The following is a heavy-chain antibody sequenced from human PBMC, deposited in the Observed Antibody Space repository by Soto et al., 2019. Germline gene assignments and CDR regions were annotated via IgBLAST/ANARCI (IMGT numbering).Heavy chain of an antibody. CDR3: ARSHIVPRLFMYPYDS. Sequence: SETLSLTCAVSGDSISSGGFSWSWIRQPPGKGLEWIGYIYHSGTSFYNPSLKSRVTISVDGSKNQFSLKVNSVTAADTAVYYCARSHIVPRLFMYPYDSWGQGTLVTVS. D-gene: IGHD6-6*01. J-gene: IGHJ4*02. V-gene: IGHV4-30-2*01. CDR1: GDSISSGGFS. CDR2: IYHSGTS.